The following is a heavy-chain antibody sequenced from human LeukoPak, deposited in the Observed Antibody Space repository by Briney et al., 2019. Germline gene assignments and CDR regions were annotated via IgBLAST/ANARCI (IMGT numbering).Heavy chain of an antibody. J-gene: IGHJ4*02. CDR2: IDPDGSST. CDR3: AREDYSNYAPYFDY. CDR1: GFSFRNYG. Sequence: GGSLRLSCAASGFSFRNYGMHWVRQAPGKGLVWVSRIDPDGSSTNYADSVKGRFTISRDNAKNTLYLQLNSLRAEDTAVYYCAREDYSNYAPYFDYWGQGTLVTVSS. D-gene: IGHD4-11*01. V-gene: IGHV3-74*01.